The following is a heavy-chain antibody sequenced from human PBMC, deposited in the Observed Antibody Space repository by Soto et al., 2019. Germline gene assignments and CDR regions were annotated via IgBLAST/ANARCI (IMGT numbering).Heavy chain of an antibody. D-gene: IGHD6-13*01. Sequence: SETLSLTCTVSGGSISSSSYYWGWIRQPPGKGLEWIGSIYYSGSTYYNPSLKSRVTISVDTSKNQFSLKLSSVTAADTAVYYCARGRARGSWLDYYYYGMDVWGQGTTVTVSS. CDR3: ARGRARGSWLDYYYYGMDV. CDR2: IYYSGST. J-gene: IGHJ6*02. CDR1: GGSISSSSYY. V-gene: IGHV4-39*01.